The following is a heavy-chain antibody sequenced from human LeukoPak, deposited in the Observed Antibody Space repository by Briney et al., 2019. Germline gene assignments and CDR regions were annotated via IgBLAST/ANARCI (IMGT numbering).Heavy chain of an antibody. D-gene: IGHD6-13*01. V-gene: IGHV1-18*01. CDR3: ARAAAGVIYYYYYMGV. CDR2: ISAYNGNT. Sequence: ASVKVSCKASGYTFTSYGISWVRQAPGQGLEWMGWISAYNGNTNYAQKLQGRVTMTTDTSTSTAYMELRSLRSDDTAVYYCARAAAGVIYYYYYMGVWGKGTTVTVSS. CDR1: GYTFTSYG. J-gene: IGHJ6*03.